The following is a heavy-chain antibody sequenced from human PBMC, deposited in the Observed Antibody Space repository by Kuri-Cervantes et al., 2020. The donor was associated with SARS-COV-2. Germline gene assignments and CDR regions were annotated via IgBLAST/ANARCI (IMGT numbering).Heavy chain of an antibody. CDR2: IRSKAYGGTT. J-gene: IGHJ4*02. D-gene: IGHD6-13*01. CDR1: GFTFGDYA. CDR3: TGPTYSSSWYSSDWGKY. Sequence: GGSLRLSCTASGFTFGDYAMSWVRQAPGKGLEWVGFIRSKAYGGTTEYAASVKGRFTISRDDSKSIAYLQMNSLKTEDTAEYYCTGPTYSSSWYSSDWGKYWGQGTLVTVSS. V-gene: IGHV3-49*04.